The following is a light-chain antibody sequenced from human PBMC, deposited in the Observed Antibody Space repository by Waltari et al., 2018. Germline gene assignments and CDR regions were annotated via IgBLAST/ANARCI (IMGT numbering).Light chain of an antibody. Sequence: EIVLTQSPGTLSLSPGERATLSCRASQSLRSSYLAWYQQKPGLAPRLLIYGASNRAAGIPDRFGGHGSGTDFTLTIARLEPEDSAVYYCHHYGSSPLTFGGGTKVDI. CDR3: HHYGSSPLT. V-gene: IGKV3-20*01. J-gene: IGKJ4*01. CDR2: GAS. CDR1: QSLRSSY.